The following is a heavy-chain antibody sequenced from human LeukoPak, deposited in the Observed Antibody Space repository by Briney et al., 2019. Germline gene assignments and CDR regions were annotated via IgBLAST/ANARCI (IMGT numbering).Heavy chain of an antibody. Sequence: GGSLRLSCAASRFTLSSYWMHWLRQSPGKALVWVSLINSDGSSTSYADSVKGRFTISRDNAKNTLYLQMNSLRAEDKAVYNCARGLLVAPGWDYWGQGTLVTVSS. CDR1: RFTLSSYW. V-gene: IGHV3-74*01. D-gene: IGHD2-8*02. CDR2: INSDGSST. J-gene: IGHJ4*02. CDR3: ARGLLVAPGWDY.